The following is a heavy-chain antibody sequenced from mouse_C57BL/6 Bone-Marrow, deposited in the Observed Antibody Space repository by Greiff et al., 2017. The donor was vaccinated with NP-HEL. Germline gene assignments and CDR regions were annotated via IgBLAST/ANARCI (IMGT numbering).Heavy chain of an antibody. J-gene: IGHJ3*01. V-gene: IGHV14-4*01. Sequence: VQLQQSGAELVRPGASVKLSCTASGFNIKDDYMHWVKQRPEQGLEWIGWIDPENGDTEYASKFQGKATITADTSSNTAYLQLSSLTSEDTAVYYCTTGDYYGSSFAYWGKGTLVTVSA. CDR2: IDPENGDT. CDR1: GFNIKDDY. CDR3: TTGDYYGSSFAY. D-gene: IGHD1-1*01.